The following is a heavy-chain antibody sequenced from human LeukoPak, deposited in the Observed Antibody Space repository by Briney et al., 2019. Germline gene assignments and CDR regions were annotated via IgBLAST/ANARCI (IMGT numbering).Heavy chain of an antibody. Sequence: TPETLPLTCTATGGSISSYYWSWIRQPPGKGLEWIGYIYYSGSTNYNPSLKSRVTISVDTSKNQFSLKLSSVTAADTAVYYCAREYYYDSSGYYQGGLDPWGQGTLVTVSS. CDR1: GGSISSYY. J-gene: IGHJ5*02. V-gene: IGHV4-59*01. D-gene: IGHD3-22*01. CDR2: IYYSGST. CDR3: AREYYYDSSGYYQGGLDP.